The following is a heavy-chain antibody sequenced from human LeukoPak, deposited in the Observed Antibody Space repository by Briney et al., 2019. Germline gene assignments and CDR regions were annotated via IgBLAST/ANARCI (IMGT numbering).Heavy chain of an antibody. CDR3: AKDSHSYYYGSGSYYTKFDY. J-gene: IGHJ4*02. CDR1: GFTFSSYA. CDR2: INGSGGST. Sequence: GGSLRLSCAASGFTFSSYAMSWVRQAPGKGLEWVSDINGSGGSTYYADSVKGRFTISRDNSKNTLYLQMNSLRAEDTAVYYCAKDSHSYYYGSGSYYTKFDYWGQGTLVTVSS. V-gene: IGHV3-23*01. D-gene: IGHD3-10*01.